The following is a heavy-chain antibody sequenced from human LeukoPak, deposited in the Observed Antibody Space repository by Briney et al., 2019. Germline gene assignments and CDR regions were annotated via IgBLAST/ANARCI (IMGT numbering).Heavy chain of an antibody. Sequence: PSETLSLTCAVYGGSFSGYYWSWIRQPPGKGLEWIGEINHSGSTNYNPSLKSRVTISVDTSKNQFSLKLSSVTAADTAVYYCARARGYDRAFDIWGQGTVVTVSS. CDR2: INHSGST. CDR3: ARARGYDRAFDI. D-gene: IGHD5-12*01. CDR1: GGSFSGYY. V-gene: IGHV4-34*01. J-gene: IGHJ3*02.